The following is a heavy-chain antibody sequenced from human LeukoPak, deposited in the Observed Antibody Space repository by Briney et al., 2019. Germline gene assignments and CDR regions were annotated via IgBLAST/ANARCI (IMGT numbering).Heavy chain of an antibody. CDR2: ISSRGDTI. CDR1: GFTFSDNF. V-gene: IGHV3-11*01. J-gene: IGHJ5*02. CDR3: ARGGSGWTFNH. Sequence: GGSLRLSCTTSGFTFSDNFMGWLRQSPGKGLEWVSYISSRGDTIHYSDVVKGRFSISRDNSKRSLYLQMNRLKIDDTAVYYCARGGSGWTFNHWGQGTLVSVSS. D-gene: IGHD3/OR15-3a*01.